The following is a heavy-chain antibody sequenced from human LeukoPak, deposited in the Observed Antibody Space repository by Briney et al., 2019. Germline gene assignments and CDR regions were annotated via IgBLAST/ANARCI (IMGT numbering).Heavy chain of an antibody. CDR1: GGSISSGGYY. J-gene: IGHJ6*03. Sequence: PSQTLSLTCTLSGGSISSGGYYWSWIRHHPGKGLEWFGYIYYSGSTYYNPSLKSRVTISVDTSKNQFSLTLSSVTAADTAVYYCARETRDCSSTSCYVYYYYMYVWGKGTTVTVSS. CDR2: IYYSGST. V-gene: IGHV4-31*03. CDR3: ARETRDCSSTSCYVYYYYMYV. D-gene: IGHD2-2*01.